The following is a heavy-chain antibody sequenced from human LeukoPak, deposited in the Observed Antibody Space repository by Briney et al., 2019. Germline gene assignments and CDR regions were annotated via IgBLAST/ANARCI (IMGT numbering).Heavy chain of an antibody. Sequence: GGSLRLSCSASGFTFSTRPMHWVRQAPGEGLEYVSGSSANGGSTYYADSVKGRFIISRDNSKNTVYLQMSSLRTEDTAMYYCVNQISGWVYWGQGTLVTVSS. V-gene: IGHV3-64D*06. CDR2: SSANGGST. J-gene: IGHJ4*02. D-gene: IGHD6-19*01. CDR1: GFTFSTRP. CDR3: VNQISGWVY.